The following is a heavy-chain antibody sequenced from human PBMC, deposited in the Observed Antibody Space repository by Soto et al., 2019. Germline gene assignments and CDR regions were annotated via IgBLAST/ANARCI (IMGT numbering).Heavy chain of an antibody. CDR3: ARAGRRRATIVGLGY. J-gene: IGHJ4*02. V-gene: IGHV1-69*12. CDR1: GGTFSSYA. D-gene: IGHD5-12*01. Sequence: QVQLVQSGAEVKKPGSSVKVSCKASGGTFSSYAISWVRQAPGQGLEWMGGIIPIFGTANYAQKFQGRVTMTADESTSTAYMELSSLRSEDTGVYYCARAGRRRATIVGLGYWGQGTLVTVSS. CDR2: IIPIFGTA.